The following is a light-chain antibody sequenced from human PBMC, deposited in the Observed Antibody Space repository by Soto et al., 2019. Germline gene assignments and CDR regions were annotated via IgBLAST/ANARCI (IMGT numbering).Light chain of an antibody. CDR3: TSYTFSSTLVV. V-gene: IGLV2-14*01. CDR2: EVN. Sequence: QSALTQPASVSGSPGQSITISCTGTSSDVGGYNFVSWYQQHPGKAPRLMIFEVNNRPSGGSDRFSGYKSGTTASLTISGLQAEDEVDYYCTSYTFSSTLVVFGGGTKRTFL. J-gene: IGLJ3*02. CDR1: SSDVGGYNF.